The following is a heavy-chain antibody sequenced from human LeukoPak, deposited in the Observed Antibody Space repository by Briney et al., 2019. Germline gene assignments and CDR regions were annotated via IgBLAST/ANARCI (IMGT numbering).Heavy chain of an antibody. V-gene: IGHV4-31*03. Sequence: SETLSLTCTVSGGSISSGGYYWSWIRQHPGKGLEWIGYIYYSGSTYYNPSLKSRVTISVDTSKNQFSLKLSSVTAADTAVYYCARSYCSSTSCSPYYYYYMDVWGKVTTVTVSS. D-gene: IGHD2-2*01. CDR2: IYYSGST. J-gene: IGHJ6*03. CDR3: ARSYCSSTSCSPYYYYYMDV. CDR1: GGSISSGGYY.